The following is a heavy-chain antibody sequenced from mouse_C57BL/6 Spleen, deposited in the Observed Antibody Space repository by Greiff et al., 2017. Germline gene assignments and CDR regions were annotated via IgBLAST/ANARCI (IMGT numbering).Heavy chain of an antibody. CDR1: GYAFSSYW. J-gene: IGHJ2*01. Sequence: VQLQQSGAELVKPGASVKISCKASGYAFSSYWMNWVKQRPGKGLEWIGQIYPGDGDTNYNGKFKGKATLTADKSSSTAYMQLSSLTSEDSAVYVCARWGDYGGVGYYFDYWGQGTTLTVSS. V-gene: IGHV1-80*01. D-gene: IGHD2-4*01. CDR2: IYPGDGDT. CDR3: ARWGDYGGVGYYFDY.